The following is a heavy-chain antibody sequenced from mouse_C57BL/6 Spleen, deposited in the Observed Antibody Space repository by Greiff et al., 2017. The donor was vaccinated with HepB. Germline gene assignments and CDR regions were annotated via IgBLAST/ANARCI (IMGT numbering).Heavy chain of an antibody. V-gene: IGHV1-58*01. D-gene: IGHD1-1*01. CDR1: GYTFTSYG. Sequence: VQLKQSGAELVRPGSSVKMSCKTSGYTFTSYGINWVKQRPGQGLEWIGYIYIGNGYTEYNEKFKGKATLTSDTATSTAYMQLSSLTSEDSAIYFCARNYGSTYWYFDVWGTGTTVTVSS. CDR2: IYIGNGYT. CDR3: ARNYGSTYWYFDV. J-gene: IGHJ1*03.